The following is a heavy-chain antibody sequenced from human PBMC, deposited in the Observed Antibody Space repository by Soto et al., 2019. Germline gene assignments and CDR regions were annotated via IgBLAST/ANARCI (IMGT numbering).Heavy chain of an antibody. J-gene: IGHJ4*02. CDR1: GFTFSSYS. CDR3: ARDFSCSGGSCNDY. Sequence: EVQLVESGGGLVQPGGSLRLSCAASGFTFSSYSMNWVRQAPGKGLEWVSYISSSSSTIYYADSVKGRFTISRDNAKNSLYLQMYSLRAEDTAVYYCARDFSCSGGSCNDYWGQGTLVTVSS. D-gene: IGHD2-15*01. CDR2: ISSSSSTI. V-gene: IGHV3-48*01.